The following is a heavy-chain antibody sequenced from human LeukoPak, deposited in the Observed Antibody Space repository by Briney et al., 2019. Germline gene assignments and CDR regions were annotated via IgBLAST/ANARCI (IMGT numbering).Heavy chain of an antibody. CDR3: VRDRGWQQFDY. V-gene: IGHV3-7*01. CDR1: RFTFSSYA. J-gene: IGHJ4*02. D-gene: IGHD5-24*01. CDR2: INKDGSET. Sequence: GGSLRLSCAASRFTFSSYAMSWVRQTPGKRLERVANINKDGSETYYVDSVRGRFSISRDNAKNSMYLEMNSLRAEDTAVYFCVRDRGWQQFDYWGQGTLVTVSS.